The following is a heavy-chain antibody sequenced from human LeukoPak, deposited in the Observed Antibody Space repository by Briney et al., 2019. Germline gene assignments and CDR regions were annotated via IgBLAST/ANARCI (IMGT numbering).Heavy chain of an antibody. J-gene: IGHJ4*02. D-gene: IGHD5-12*01. CDR3: ARVRELGDIVAAVFDY. Sequence: SVKVSCKASGGTFSNYGIGWVRQAPGQGLEWMGGIIPIFGTANYAQRFQGRVTITADDSTSTAYMELSSLRFDDTAIYYCARVRELGDIVAAVFDYWGQGTLVTVSS. CDR2: IIPIFGTA. CDR1: GGTFSNYG. V-gene: IGHV1-69*01.